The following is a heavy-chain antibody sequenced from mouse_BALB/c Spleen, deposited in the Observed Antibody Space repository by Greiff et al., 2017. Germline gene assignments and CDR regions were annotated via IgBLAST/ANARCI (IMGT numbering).Heavy chain of an antibody. CDR2: ISSGGST. CDR1: GFTFSSYA. V-gene: IGHV5-6-5*01. J-gene: IGHJ2*01. D-gene: IGHD2-1*01. CDR3: ARGDGNYYFDY. Sequence: EVQVVESGGGLVKPGGSLKLSCAASGFTFSSYAMSWVRQTPEKRLEWVASISSGGSTYYPDSVKGRFTISRDNARNILYLQMSSLRSEDTAMYYCARGDGNYYFDYWGQGTTLTVSS.